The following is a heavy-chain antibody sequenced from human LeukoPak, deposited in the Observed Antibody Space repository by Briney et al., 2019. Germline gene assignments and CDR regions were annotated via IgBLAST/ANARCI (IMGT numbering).Heavy chain of an antibody. J-gene: IGHJ5*02. CDR1: GGSISSSSYY. V-gene: IGHV4-39*02. D-gene: IGHD1-26*01. CDR3: AREWELRAGNWFDP. CDR2: IYYSGST. Sequence: SETLSLTCTVSGGSISSSSYYWGWIRQPPGKGLEWIGSIYYSGSTYYNPSLKSRVTISVDTSKNQFSLKLSSVTAADTAVYYCAREWELRAGNWFDPWGQGTLVTVSS.